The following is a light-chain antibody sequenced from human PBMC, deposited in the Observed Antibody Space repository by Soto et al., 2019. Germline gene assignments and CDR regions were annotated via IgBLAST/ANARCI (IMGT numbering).Light chain of an antibody. CDR2: DAS. V-gene: IGKV3-11*01. J-gene: IGKJ1*01. Sequence: EIVLTQSPATLSLSPGGRATLSCRASQSVSSYLAWYQQKPGQAPRLLIYDASNRATGIPARFSGSGSGTDFTLTISRLEPEDFAVYYCHQYDTIVQTFGQGTKVDIK. CDR3: HQYDTIVQT. CDR1: QSVSSY.